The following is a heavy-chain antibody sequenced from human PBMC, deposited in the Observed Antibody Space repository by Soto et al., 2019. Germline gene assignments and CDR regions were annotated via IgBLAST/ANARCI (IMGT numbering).Heavy chain of an antibody. D-gene: IGHD6-13*01. J-gene: IGHJ4*02. CDR3: ARVVAAGMSGQYDY. CDR2: INPNSGGT. CDR1: GYTFTGYY. Sequence: ASVKVSCKASGYTFTGYYMHWVRQAPGQGLEWMGWINPNSGGTNYAQKFQGWVTMTRDTSISTAYMELSRLRSDDTAVYYCARVVAAGMSGQYDYWGPGPLVTVSS. V-gene: IGHV1-2*04.